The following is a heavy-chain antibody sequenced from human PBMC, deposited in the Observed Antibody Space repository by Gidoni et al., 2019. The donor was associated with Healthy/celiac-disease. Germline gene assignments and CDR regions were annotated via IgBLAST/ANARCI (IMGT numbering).Heavy chain of an antibody. Sequence: EVQLVESGGGLVQPGGSLRLSCAASGFTFSSYSMSWVRQAPGKGLEWVANIKQDGSEKYYVDSVKGRCTISRDNAKNSLYLQMNSLRAEDTAVYYCARDWFMITFGGAPLWAHDAFDIWGQGTMVTVSS. CDR2: IKQDGSEK. CDR1: GFTFSSYS. CDR3: ARDWFMITFGGAPLWAHDAFDI. J-gene: IGHJ3*02. V-gene: IGHV3-7*01. D-gene: IGHD3-16*01.